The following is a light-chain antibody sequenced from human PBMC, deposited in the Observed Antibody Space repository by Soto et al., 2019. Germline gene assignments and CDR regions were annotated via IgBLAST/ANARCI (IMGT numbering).Light chain of an antibody. Sequence: DIQMTQSPSSLSASVGDRVTITCRASQDISSWLAWFQQKSGKAPKSLIYDTSSLQSGVPSRFSGSGSGTDFTLTISSLQPEDFATYYCQQYKTYPLTFGGGTKV. J-gene: IGKJ4*01. CDR1: QDISSW. CDR3: QQYKTYPLT. CDR2: DTS. V-gene: IGKV1D-16*01.